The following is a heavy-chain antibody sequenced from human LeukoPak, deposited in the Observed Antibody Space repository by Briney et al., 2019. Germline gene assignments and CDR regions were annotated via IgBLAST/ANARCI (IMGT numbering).Heavy chain of an antibody. CDR3: ALSSGWYKLDS. CDR2: IFHSGST. V-gene: IGHV4-4*02. Sequence: SGTLSLTCAVSGGSISSSNWWSWVRQPPGKGLEWIGEIFHSGSTNYNLSLKSRVTISVDKSKNQFSLKLNSVTAADPAVYYCALSSGWYKLDSWGQGTLVTVSS. CDR1: GGSISSSNW. D-gene: IGHD6-19*01. J-gene: IGHJ4*02.